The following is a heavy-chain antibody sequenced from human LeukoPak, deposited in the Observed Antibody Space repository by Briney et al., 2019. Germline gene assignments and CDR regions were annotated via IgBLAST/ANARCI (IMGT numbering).Heavy chain of an antibody. V-gene: IGHV4-39*07. CDR3: ALLTFSNWFDP. Sequence: PSETLSLTCTVSGGSISSSSYYWGWIRQPPGKGLEWIGSIYYSGSTYYNPSLKSRVTISVDTSKNQFSLKLSSVTAADTAVYYCALLTFSNWFDPWGQGTLVTVSS. CDR2: IYYSGST. D-gene: IGHD4/OR15-4a*01. J-gene: IGHJ5*02. CDR1: GGSISSSSYY.